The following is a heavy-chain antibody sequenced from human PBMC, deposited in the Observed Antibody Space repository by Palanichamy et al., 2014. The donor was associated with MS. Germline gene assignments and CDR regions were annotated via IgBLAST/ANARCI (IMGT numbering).Heavy chain of an antibody. V-gene: IGHV4-39*01. CDR1: DASVSSATHC. CDR3: ARHCGGDCYLDS. CDR2: VYFSGRT. J-gene: IGHJ4*02. Sequence: HLRLQESGPGLVKASETLSLTCSVSDASVSSATHCWDWIRQAPGKGLEWIGTVYFSGRTYYNPSLKSRVTISTDTSKNQFSLELNSVTATDTAVYYCARHCGGDCYLDSWGQGTLVTVSS. D-gene: IGHD2-21*01.